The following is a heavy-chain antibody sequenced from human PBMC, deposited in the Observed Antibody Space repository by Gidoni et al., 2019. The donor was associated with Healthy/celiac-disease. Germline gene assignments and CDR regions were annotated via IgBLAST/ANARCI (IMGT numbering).Heavy chain of an antibody. J-gene: IGHJ4*02. CDR1: GFTFSSYG. CDR3: ANEDSSGYYFPGYFDY. V-gene: IGHV3-30*18. CDR2: ISYDGSNK. Sequence: QVRLVESGGGVVQPGRSLRLSCAASGFTFSSYGMHWVRQAPGKGLEWVAVISYDGSNKYYADSVKGRFTISRDNSKNTLYLQMNSLRAEDTAVYYCANEDSSGYYFPGYFDYWGQGTLVTVSS. D-gene: IGHD3-22*01.